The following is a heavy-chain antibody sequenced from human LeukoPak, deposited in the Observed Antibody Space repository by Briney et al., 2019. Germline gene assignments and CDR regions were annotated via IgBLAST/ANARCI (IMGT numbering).Heavy chain of an antibody. CDR3: AKVVSIAVADAVDY. V-gene: IGHV3-23*01. CDR2: ISGSGGST. D-gene: IGHD6-19*01. Sequence: PGGPLRLSCAASGFTFSSYAMSWVRQAPGKGLEWVSAISGSGGSTYYADSVKGRFTISRDNSKNTLYLQMNSLRAEDTAVYYCAKVVSIAVADAVDYWGQGTLVTVSS. CDR1: GFTFSSYA. J-gene: IGHJ4*02.